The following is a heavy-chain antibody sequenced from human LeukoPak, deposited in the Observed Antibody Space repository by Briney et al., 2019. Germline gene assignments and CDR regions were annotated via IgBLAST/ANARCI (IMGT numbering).Heavy chain of an antibody. V-gene: IGHV4-39*07. CDR3: ARGIRGGYYYGMDV. J-gene: IGHJ6*02. CDR2: INHSGST. CDR1: GGSISSSSYY. Sequence: SETLSLTCTVSGGSISSSSYYWGWIRQPPGKGLEWIGEINHSGSTNYNPSLKSRVTISVDASKNQFSLKLSSVTAADTAVYYCARGIRGGYYYGMDVWGQGTTVTVSS. D-gene: IGHD3-10*01.